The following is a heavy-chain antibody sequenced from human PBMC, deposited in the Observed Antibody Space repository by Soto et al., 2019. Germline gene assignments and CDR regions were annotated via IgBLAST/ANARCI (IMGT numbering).Heavy chain of an antibody. Sequence: SETLSLTCTVSGGSVNSGTYYWSWIRQPPGRGLEWIGYIYYSGSTNYNPSLKSRVTISLDTSKNHFSLKLSSVTAADTAVYYCARDQEELVAPGWFDPWGQGTLVTVSS. CDR1: GGSVNSGTYY. D-gene: IGHD1-7*01. V-gene: IGHV4-61*03. J-gene: IGHJ5*02. CDR3: ARDQEELVAPGWFDP. CDR2: IYYSGST.